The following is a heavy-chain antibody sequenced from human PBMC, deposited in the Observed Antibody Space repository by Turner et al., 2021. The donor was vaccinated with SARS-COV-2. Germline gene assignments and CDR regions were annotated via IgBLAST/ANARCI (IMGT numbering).Heavy chain of an antibody. J-gene: IGHJ6*02. CDR3: ASGSIVRGVIYGYYYGMDV. D-gene: IGHD3-10*01. CDR2: INAGNGNT. CDR1: GYTFTTYA. V-gene: IGHV1-3*01. Sequence: QVQLVQSGAEVKKPGASVKVSCKASGYTFTTYAMHWVRQAPGQRLEWMGWINAGNGNTKYSQKFQGRVTITRDTSASTAYMELSSLRSEDTAVYYCASGSIVRGVIYGYYYGMDVWGQGTTVTVSS.